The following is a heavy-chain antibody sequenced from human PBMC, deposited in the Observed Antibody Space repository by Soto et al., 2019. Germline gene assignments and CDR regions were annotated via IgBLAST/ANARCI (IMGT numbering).Heavy chain of an antibody. CDR2: IFSGGTT. V-gene: IGHV3-53*02. Sequence: EVQLVETGGGLIQPGGSLRLSCAASGFTVSSSYMSWVRQAPGRELEWVSTIFSGGTTHYADSVQGRLTISRDSSKNTLFLQLNSLRAEDTAIYYCARETVPPSYHYYDCWGQGTQVTVSS. D-gene: IGHD2-2*02. CDR1: GFTVSSSY. CDR3: ARETVPPSYHYYDC. J-gene: IGHJ4*02.